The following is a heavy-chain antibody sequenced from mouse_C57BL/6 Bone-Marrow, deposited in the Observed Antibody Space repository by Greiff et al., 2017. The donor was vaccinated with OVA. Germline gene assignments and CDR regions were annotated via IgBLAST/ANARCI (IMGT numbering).Heavy chain of an antibody. CDR1: GYAFSSSW. J-gene: IGHJ2*01. V-gene: IGHV1-82*01. CDR2: IYPGDGDT. CDR3: AREDYSNPDY. Sequence: QVQLQQSGPELVKPGASVKISCKASGYAFSSSWMNWVKQRPGKGLEWIGRIYPGDGDTNYNGKFMGKATLTADKSSSTAYMQLSSLTSEDSAVYFCAREDYSNPDYWGQGTTLTVSS. D-gene: IGHD2-5*01.